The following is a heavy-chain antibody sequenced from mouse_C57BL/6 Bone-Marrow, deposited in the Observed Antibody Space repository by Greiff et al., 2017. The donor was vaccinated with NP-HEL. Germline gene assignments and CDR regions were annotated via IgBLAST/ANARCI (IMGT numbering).Heavy chain of an antibody. V-gene: IGHV5-2*01. CDR2: INSDGGST. CDR3: ARDRDYYGSRDPWYFDV. CDR1: EYAFPSYD. Sequence: EVKLVESGGGLVQPGESLKLSCESNEYAFPSYDMPWVRKTPEKRLELVAAINSDGGSTYYPDTMESRFIISRDKTKKTLYLQMSSLRSEDTALYYGARDRDYYGSRDPWYFDVWGTGTTVTVSS. D-gene: IGHD1-1*01. J-gene: IGHJ1*03.